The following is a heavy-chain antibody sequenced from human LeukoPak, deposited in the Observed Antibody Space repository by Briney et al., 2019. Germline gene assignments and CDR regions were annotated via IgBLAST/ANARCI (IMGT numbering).Heavy chain of an antibody. CDR1: GGSFSGYY. D-gene: IGHD3-9*01. CDR2: INHSGST. Sequence: SETLSLTCAVYGGSFSGYYWSWIRQPPGKGLEWIGEINHSGSTNYNPSLKSRVTISVDTSKNQFSLKPSSVTAADTAVYYCARSPGENVLRYFDWFREYYFDYWGQGTLVTVSS. J-gene: IGHJ4*02. V-gene: IGHV4-34*01. CDR3: ARSPGENVLRYFDWFREYYFDY.